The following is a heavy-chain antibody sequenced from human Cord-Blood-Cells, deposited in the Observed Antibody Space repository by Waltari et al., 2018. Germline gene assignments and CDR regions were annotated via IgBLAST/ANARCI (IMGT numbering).Heavy chain of an antibody. J-gene: IGHJ6*02. CDR1: GYTFTSYG. Sequence: QVQLVQSGAEVKKPGASVKVSCKASGYTFTSYGISWVRQAPGQGLEWMGWISAYNGNTNYAQKLQGRVTMTTDKSTSTAYMELRSLRSDDTAVYYCARDEAGGGSYYYYYYGMDVWGQGTTVTVSS. V-gene: IGHV1-18*01. D-gene: IGHD1-26*01. CDR3: ARDEAGGGSYYYYYYGMDV. CDR2: ISAYNGNT.